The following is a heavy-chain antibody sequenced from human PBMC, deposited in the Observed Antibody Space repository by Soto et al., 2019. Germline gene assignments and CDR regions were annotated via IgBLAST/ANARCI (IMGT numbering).Heavy chain of an antibody. D-gene: IGHD2-8*01. CDR3: ARGDIVLMVSNGTYYYGMDV. CDR2: INTNTGNP. CDR1: GYTFTSYA. V-gene: IGHV7-4-1*01. Sequence: ASVKVSCKASGYTFTSYAMNWVRQAPGQGLEWMGWINTNTGNPTYAQGFTGRFVFSLDTSVSTAYLQICSLKAEDTAVYCCARGDIVLMVSNGTYYYGMDVWGQGTTVTVSS. J-gene: IGHJ6*02.